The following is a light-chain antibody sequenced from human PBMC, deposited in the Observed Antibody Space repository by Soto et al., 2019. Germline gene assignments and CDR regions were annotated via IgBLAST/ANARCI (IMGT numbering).Light chain of an antibody. CDR1: QSVSSSY. CDR2: GAS. V-gene: IGKV3-20*01. CDR3: HQYGTSPQT. Sequence: EVVLTQSPGTVPLSPGERATLSCRASQSVSSSYLAWYQHKRGQAPRLLMYGASSRATGVPDRFSGWGSGTDFTLTISRLEPEDFAVYYCHQYGTSPQTFGQGTKVDIK. J-gene: IGKJ1*01.